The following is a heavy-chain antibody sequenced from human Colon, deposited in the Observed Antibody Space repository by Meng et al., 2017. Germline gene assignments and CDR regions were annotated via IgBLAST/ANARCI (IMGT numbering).Heavy chain of an antibody. D-gene: IGHD7-27*01. CDR2: IYWDDDK. CDR1: GFALSGVT. Sequence: QITMKESGPTLLKPTQTLTLTCSISGFALSGVTVAWIRQPPGKALECLAVIYWDDDKRYRPSLESRLTITKDTSKNQVVLTMTNVDPVDTATYYCARARELWGRPLPSPFDYWGPGILVTVSS. J-gene: IGHJ4*02. V-gene: IGHV2-5*02. CDR3: ARARELWGRPLPSPFDY.